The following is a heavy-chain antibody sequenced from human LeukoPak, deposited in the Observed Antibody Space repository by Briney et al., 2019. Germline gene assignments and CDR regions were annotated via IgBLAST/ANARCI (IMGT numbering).Heavy chain of an antibody. D-gene: IGHD3-10*01. V-gene: IGHV3-30*18. CDR2: ISYDGSNK. Sequence: GGSLRLSCAASGFTFSSYGMHWVRQAPGKGLEWVAVISYDGSNKYYADSVKGRFTISRDNSKNTLYLQMNSLRAEDTAVYYCAKDFYGSGSYSPDYWGQGTLATVSS. CDR1: GFTFSSYG. J-gene: IGHJ4*02. CDR3: AKDFYGSGSYSPDY.